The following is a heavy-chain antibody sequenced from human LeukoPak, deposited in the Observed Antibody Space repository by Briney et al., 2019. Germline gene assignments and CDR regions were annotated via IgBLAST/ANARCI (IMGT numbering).Heavy chain of an antibody. CDR3: ARELRSYYDSSGSSVKGSIPTHTADFQH. V-gene: IGHV3-11*01. J-gene: IGHJ1*01. CDR1: GVTVCSNY. D-gene: IGHD3-22*01. Sequence: GGSPIISCAASGVTVCSNYMSWVRQALGEGLVWVSYISSSGSTVSYADPEKGRFTISRDNAKNSLYLQMNSLKAEDTAVYYCARELRSYYDSSGSSVKGSIPTHTADFQHWGQGTLVTVSS. CDR2: ISSSGSTV.